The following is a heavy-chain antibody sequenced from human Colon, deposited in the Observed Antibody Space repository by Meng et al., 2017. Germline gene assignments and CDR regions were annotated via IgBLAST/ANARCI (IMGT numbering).Heavy chain of an antibody. CDR2: IYYSGTT. Sequence: QVHLQGSGPGLVRPSETLSLTCTVSGGSVSSGTYYWSWIRQPPGKGLEWIGCIYYSGTTNYNPSLKSRVTISVDTSKNQFSLKLSSVTPADTAVYFCARDRVPGKYWGQGTLVTVSS. CDR1: GGSVSSGTYY. D-gene: IGHD1-14*01. J-gene: IGHJ4*02. CDR3: ARDRVPGKY. V-gene: IGHV4-61*01.